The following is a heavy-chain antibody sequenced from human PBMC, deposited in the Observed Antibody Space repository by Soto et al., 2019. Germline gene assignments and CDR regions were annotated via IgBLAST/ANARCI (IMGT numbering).Heavy chain of an antibody. D-gene: IGHD2-15*01. V-gene: IGHV2-5*02. CDR1: GFSLSTSAVG. Sequence: QITWKESGPTLVKPTQTLTLTCTFSGFSLSTSAVGVGWIRQPPGKDLEWLAFIYWDDDKRYSPSLKSSLTSTQHTSNKPVVLAMPNMEPVDSATYYCEHPVVASVPKYFDYWGQGTLFPGPS. J-gene: IGHJ4*02. CDR2: IYWDDDK. CDR3: EHPVVASVPKYFDY.